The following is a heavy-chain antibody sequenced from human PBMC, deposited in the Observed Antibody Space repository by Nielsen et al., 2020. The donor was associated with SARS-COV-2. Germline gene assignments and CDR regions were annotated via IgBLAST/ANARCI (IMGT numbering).Heavy chain of an antibody. D-gene: IGHD3-3*01. CDR3: AREGRYYDFWSGYTYYYYYMDV. Sequence: ASVKVSCKVSGYTLTELSMHWVRQAPGKGLEWMGGFDPEDGETIYAQKFQGRVTMTEDTSTDTAYMELSSLRSDDTAVYYCAREGRYYDFWSGYTYYYYYMDVWGKGTTVTVSS. CDR1: GYTLTELS. V-gene: IGHV1-24*01. J-gene: IGHJ6*03. CDR2: FDPEDGET.